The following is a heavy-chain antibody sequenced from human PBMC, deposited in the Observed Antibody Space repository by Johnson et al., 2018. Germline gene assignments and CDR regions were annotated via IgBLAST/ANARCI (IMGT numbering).Heavy chain of an antibody. J-gene: IGHJ6*02. D-gene: IGHD6-13*01. Sequence: VQLVQSGGGLVQPGGSLILSCAASGFTFSSYAMSWVRQAPWKGLEWVSALSGRGGSTYSADSVKGRFTISRDNSKNTLYMQKNSLRAEDTAVYYCAKARIAAAGTKGMDVWGQGTTVTVSS. CDR3: AKARIAAAGTKGMDV. CDR1: GFTFSSYA. V-gene: IGHV3-23*04. CDR2: LSGRGGST.